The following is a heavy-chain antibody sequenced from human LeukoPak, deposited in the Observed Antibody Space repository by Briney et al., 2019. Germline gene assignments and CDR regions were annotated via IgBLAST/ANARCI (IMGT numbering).Heavy chain of an antibody. Sequence: SETLSLTCNVSGGSITSYSWSWIRQPPGKGLEWIGYIYYSGSTNYNPSLKSRVHISVDTSKNQFSLKLRSVTAADPAVYYCARDLSSCWPDLYFDLWGGGTLVTVSS. CDR3: ARDLSSCWPDLYFDL. D-gene: IGHD6-19*01. CDR2: IYYSGST. V-gene: IGHV4-59*01. CDR1: GGSITSYS. J-gene: IGHJ2*01.